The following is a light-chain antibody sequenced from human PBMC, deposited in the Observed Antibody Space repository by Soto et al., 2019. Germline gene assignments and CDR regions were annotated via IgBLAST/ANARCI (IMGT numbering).Light chain of an antibody. CDR2: AAS. Sequence: DIQMTQSPSSLSASVGDRVTITCRASQSISGYLKWYQQKPGKAPEVLIYAASSLQSGVPSRFSGSGSGTDFTLTISSLQAEDFATFYCQQSFRTPPLTFGGGTKVMIK. J-gene: IGKJ4*01. CDR1: QSISGY. CDR3: QQSFRTPPLT. V-gene: IGKV1-39*01.